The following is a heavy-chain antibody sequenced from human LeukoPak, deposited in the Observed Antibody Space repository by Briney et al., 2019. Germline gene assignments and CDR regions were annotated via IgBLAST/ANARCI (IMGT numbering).Heavy chain of an antibody. CDR1: GGSISSSSYY. D-gene: IGHD2/OR15-2a*01. V-gene: IGHV4-39*01. CDR2: IYYSGST. J-gene: IGHJ4*02. Sequence: SETLSLTCTVSGGSISSSSYYWGWIRQPPGKGLEWIGSIYYSGSTYYNPSLKSRVTISVDTSKNQFSLKLSSVTAADTAVYYCASTPYYAAKLADYWGQGTLVTVSS. CDR3: ASTPYYAAKLADY.